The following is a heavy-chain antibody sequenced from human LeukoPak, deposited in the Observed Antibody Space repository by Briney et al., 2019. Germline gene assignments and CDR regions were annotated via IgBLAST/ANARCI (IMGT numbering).Heavy chain of an antibody. D-gene: IGHD4-17*01. J-gene: IGHJ3*01. Sequence: SETLSLTCTVSGGSFSSYHWSWIRQPPGKGLEWIGCIYFRGSPNYNPSLKSRVTISVDTSKNQFSLKLNSVTAADTAVYYCARGGTKVTTVGAFDFWGRGTMVTVSS. CDR3: ARGGTKVTTVGAFDF. CDR1: GGSFSSYH. CDR2: IYFRGSP. V-gene: IGHV4-59*01.